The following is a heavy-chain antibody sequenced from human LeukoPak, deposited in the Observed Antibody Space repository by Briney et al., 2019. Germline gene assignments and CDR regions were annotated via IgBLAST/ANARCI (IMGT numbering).Heavy chain of an antibody. CDR3: ARTPPDSRRWVVAATRGDWFDP. Sequence: PSETLSLTCTVSGGSISSSSYYWGWIRQPPGKGLEWIGSIYYSGSTYYNPSLKSRVTISVDTSKNQFSLKLSSVTAADTAVYYCARTPPDSRRWVVAATRGDWFDPWGQGTLVTVSS. V-gene: IGHV4-39*07. CDR1: GGSISSSSYY. D-gene: IGHD2-15*01. J-gene: IGHJ5*02. CDR2: IYYSGST.